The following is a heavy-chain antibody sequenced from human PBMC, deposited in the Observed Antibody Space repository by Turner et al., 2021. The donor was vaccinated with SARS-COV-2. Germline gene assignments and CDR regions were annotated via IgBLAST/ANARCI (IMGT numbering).Heavy chain of an antibody. D-gene: IGHD6-13*01. CDR2: IYWNGSST. CDR1: GLTFDDYG. Sequence: EVQLVESGGGLVQPGGSLRLSCAASGLTFDDYGMTWLRQLPGRGLEWVSSIYWNGSSTSYADSVKGRFTISRDNAKNSLYLQMNDLRAEDTALYHCARRISAAGFFDPWGQGTLVTVSS. CDR3: ARRISAAGFFDP. V-gene: IGHV3-20*01. J-gene: IGHJ5*02.